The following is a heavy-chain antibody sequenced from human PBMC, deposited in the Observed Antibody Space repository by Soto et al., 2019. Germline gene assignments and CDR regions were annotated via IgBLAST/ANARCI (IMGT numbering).Heavy chain of an antibody. CDR1: GDSRSRGGSY. CDR2: IYHSGST. D-gene: IGHD3-16*02. CDR3: ARGRGRRGLRLGELSLYYGMDG. V-gene: IGHV4-30-2*01. Sequence: TPSLTCTVAGDSRSRGGSYWRWIRPPRGKGLEWIGYIYHSGSTYYNPSLKSRVTISVDRSKNQFSLKLSSVTAADTAVYYCARGRGRRGLRLGELSLYYGMDGWGQGTSVTIS. J-gene: IGHJ6*02.